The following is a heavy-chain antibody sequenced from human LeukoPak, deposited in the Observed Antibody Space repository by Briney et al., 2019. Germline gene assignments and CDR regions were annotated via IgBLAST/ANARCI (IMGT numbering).Heavy chain of an antibody. CDR3: ARDQGRTAFYY. CDR2: IYYSGST. V-gene: IGHV4-59*12. Sequence: SETLSLTCTVSGGSISSYYWSWIRQPPGKGLEWIGYIYYSGSTNYNPSLKSRVTISVDTSKNQFSLKLSSVTAADTAVYYCARDQGRTAFYYWGQGTLVTVSS. J-gene: IGHJ4*02. CDR1: GGSISSYY. D-gene: IGHD5-18*01.